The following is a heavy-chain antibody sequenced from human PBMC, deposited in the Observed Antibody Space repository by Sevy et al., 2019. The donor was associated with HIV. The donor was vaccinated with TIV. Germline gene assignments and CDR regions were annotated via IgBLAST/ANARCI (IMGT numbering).Heavy chain of an antibody. D-gene: IGHD6-19*01. Sequence: GGSLRLSCAASGFTFSDYYMSWIRQAPGKGLEWVSYISSSGSTIYYADSVKGRFTISRDNAKNSLYLQMNSLRAEDTAVYYCAREYSSGWYEGEFGYWGLGTLVTVSS. J-gene: IGHJ4*02. CDR3: AREYSSGWYEGEFGY. V-gene: IGHV3-11*04. CDR2: ISSSGSTI. CDR1: GFTFSDYY.